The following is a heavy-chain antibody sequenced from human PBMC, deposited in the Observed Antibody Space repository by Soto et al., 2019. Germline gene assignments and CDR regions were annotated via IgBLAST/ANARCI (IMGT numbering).Heavy chain of an antibody. J-gene: IGHJ4*02. CDR2: IIPILGIA. Sequence: AVKVSCKASGGTFSSYTISWVRQAPGQGLEWMGRIIPILGIANYAQKFQGRVTITADKSTSTAYMELSSLRSEDTAVYYCAREIVVVAASPYFDYWGQGTLVTVSS. CDR3: AREIVVVAASPYFDY. D-gene: IGHD2-15*01. CDR1: GGTFSSYT. V-gene: IGHV1-69*04.